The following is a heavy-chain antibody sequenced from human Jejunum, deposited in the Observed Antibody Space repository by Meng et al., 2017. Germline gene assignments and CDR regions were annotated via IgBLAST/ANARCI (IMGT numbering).Heavy chain of an antibody. V-gene: IGHV3-7*01. CDR1: GFTFASYW. D-gene: IGHD3-10*01. CDR3: ARDRARGAGPVNFYYNGMDV. J-gene: IGHJ6*02. Sequence: GESLKISCAASGFTFASYWMSWVRQAPGKGLECVANIKQDGSEKYYVDSLKGRFTISRDNAKGSLYLQMNSLRAEDTAVYYCARDRARGAGPVNFYYNGMDVWGQGTTVTVSS. CDR2: IKQDGSEK.